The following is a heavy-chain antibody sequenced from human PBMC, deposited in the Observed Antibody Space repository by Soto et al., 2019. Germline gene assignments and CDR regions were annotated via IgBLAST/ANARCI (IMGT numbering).Heavy chain of an antibody. D-gene: IGHD3-22*01. J-gene: IGHJ5*02. Sequence: GASVKVSCKASGYTFTSYGISCVRQAPGQGLEWMGWISAYNGNTNYAQKLQGRVTMTTDTSTSTAYMELRSLRSDDTAVYYCARDEDSSGYYKGFDPWGQGTLVTV. CDR1: GYTFTSYG. V-gene: IGHV1-18*01. CDR2: ISAYNGNT. CDR3: ARDEDSSGYYKGFDP.